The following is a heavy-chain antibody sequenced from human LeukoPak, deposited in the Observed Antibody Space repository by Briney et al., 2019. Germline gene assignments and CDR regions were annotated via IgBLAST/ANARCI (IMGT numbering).Heavy chain of an antibody. V-gene: IGHV4-39*01. CDR1: GASISRSDYF. CDR3: ARSSEYGDPFNY. Sequence: KPSETLSLTCTVSGASISRSDYFWGWIRQPPGKGLEWIGSIYYSGSTYYSPPLRGRVTISVDTSKNQFSLKLNSVTAADTAVYYCARSSEYGDPFNYWGQGTLVTVSS. CDR2: IYYSGST. J-gene: IGHJ4*02. D-gene: IGHD4-17*01.